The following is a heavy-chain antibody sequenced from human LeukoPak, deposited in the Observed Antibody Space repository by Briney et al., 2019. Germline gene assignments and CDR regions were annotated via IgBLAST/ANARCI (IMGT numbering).Heavy chain of an antibody. CDR2: IGGGGGTT. V-gene: IGHV3-23*01. Sequence: GGSLRLSCAASGFTFNNYGMSWVRQAPGKGLEWVSAIGGGGGTTYYADSVKGRFTISRDNAKNSLYLQMNSLRAEDTAVYYCARDLSGYCSGGSCIETDYWGQGTLVTVSS. CDR3: ARDLSGYCSGGSCIETDY. J-gene: IGHJ4*02. CDR1: GFTFNNYG. D-gene: IGHD2-15*01.